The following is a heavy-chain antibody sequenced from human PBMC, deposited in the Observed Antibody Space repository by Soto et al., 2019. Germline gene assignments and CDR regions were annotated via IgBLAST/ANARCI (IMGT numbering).Heavy chain of an antibody. D-gene: IGHD2-15*01. CDR2: IYSGDNT. V-gene: IGHV3-66*01. J-gene: IGHJ4*02. Sequence: EVQLVASGGGLVQPGGSLRLSCAASGFTVSSNYMSWVRQAPGKGLEWVSVIYSGDNTYYADSVKGRFTISRDNSKNTLCLKMNSLSAEDTAVYYCARVTNYCSGGSCYSGGLDYWGQGTRVTVSS. CDR3: ARVTNYCSGGSCYSGGLDY. CDR1: GFTVSSNY.